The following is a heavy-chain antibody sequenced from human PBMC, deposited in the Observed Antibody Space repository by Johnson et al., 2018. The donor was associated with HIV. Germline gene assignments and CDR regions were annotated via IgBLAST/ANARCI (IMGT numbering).Heavy chain of an antibody. CDR2: ISGSGGST. Sequence: EQLVESGGGLVQPGGSLRLSCAASGFTFSSYAMNWVRQAPGKGLKWVSSISGSGGSTYYADSVKGRFTISRDNSKNTLYLQMNSLRADDTAVYYCAKDPSTVTTFYAFDIWGQGTMVTVSS. V-gene: IGHV3-23*04. J-gene: IGHJ3*02. CDR3: AKDPSTVTTFYAFDI. D-gene: IGHD4-17*01. CDR1: GFTFSSYA.